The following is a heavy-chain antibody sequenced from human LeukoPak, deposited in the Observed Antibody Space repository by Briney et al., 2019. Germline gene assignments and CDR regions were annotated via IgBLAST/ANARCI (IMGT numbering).Heavy chain of an antibody. CDR3: ARRLLGYCSGGSCYSGYFQH. Sequence: KPSETLSLTCAVYGGSFSGYYWSWIRQPPGKGLEWIGEINHSGSTNSNPSLKSRVTISVDTSKNQFSLKLSSVTAADTAVYYCARRLLGYCSGGSCYSGYFQHWGQGTLATVSS. CDR2: INHSGST. CDR1: GGSFSGYY. J-gene: IGHJ1*01. V-gene: IGHV4-34*01. D-gene: IGHD2-15*01.